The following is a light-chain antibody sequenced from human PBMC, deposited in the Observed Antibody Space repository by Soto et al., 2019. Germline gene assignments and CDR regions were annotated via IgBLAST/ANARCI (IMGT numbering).Light chain of an antibody. CDR3: QSYDSSLSGHVV. CDR2: GNS. CDR1: SSNFGAGYD. J-gene: IGLJ2*01. Sequence: QSVLTQPPSVSGAPGQRVTISCTGSSSNFGAGYDVHWYQQLPGTAPKLLIYGNSNRPSGVPERFSGSKSGTSASLAITGLQAEDEADYYCQSYDSSLSGHVVFGGGTKLTVL. V-gene: IGLV1-40*01.